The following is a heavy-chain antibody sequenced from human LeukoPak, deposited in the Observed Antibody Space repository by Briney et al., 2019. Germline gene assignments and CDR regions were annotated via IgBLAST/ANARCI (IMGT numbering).Heavy chain of an antibody. D-gene: IGHD4/OR15-4a*01. CDR1: GASTSNYY. CDR2: IYDSGRT. J-gene: IGHJ3*02. CDR3: ARTMVALDI. Sequence: PSETLSLTCTVSGASTSNYYWTWIRQPPGKALEWIGYIYDSGRTDYNPSLKSRVFISEDTSKNQFSLKLSSVTTADTAVYYCARTMVALDIWGQGTMVTVSS. V-gene: IGHV4-59*01.